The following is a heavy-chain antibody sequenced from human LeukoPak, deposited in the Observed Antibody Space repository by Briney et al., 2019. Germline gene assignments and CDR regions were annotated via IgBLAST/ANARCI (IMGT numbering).Heavy chain of an antibody. Sequence: ASVKVSCKASGYTFTGYYMHWVRQAPGQGLEWMGWINPNSGGTNYAQKFQGWVTMTRDTSISTAYIELSRLRSDDTAVYYCARGSLRITGTTRYWFDPWGQGTLVTVSS. CDR2: INPNSGGT. CDR1: GYTFTGYY. D-gene: IGHD1-20*01. CDR3: ARGSLRITGTTRYWFDP. V-gene: IGHV1-2*04. J-gene: IGHJ5*02.